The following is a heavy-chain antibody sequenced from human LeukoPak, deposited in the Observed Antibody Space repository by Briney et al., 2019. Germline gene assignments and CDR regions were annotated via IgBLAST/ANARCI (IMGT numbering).Heavy chain of an antibody. CDR1: GGSISSSNW. D-gene: IGHD4-17*01. CDR2: IYHSGST. V-gene: IGHV4-4*02. CDR3: ARVPYGDDEYFQH. Sequence: SGTLSLTCAVSGGSISSSNWWSWVRQPPGKGLEWIGEIYHSGSTNYNPSLKSRVTISVDKSKNQFSLKLSSVTAADAAVYYCARVPYGDDEYFQHWGQGTLVTVSS. J-gene: IGHJ1*01.